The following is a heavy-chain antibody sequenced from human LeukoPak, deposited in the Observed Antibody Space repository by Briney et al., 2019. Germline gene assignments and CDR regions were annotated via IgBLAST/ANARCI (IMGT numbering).Heavy chain of an antibody. CDR3: AKLLRDVTIYDF. CDR1: GFTFPNFW. Sequence: GGSLRLSCAASGFTFPNFWMSWVRQAPGKGLEWVASINQDQSAKFYVDSVRGRFTISRDNAQNSLFLQMNSLRAEDTAFYYCAKLLRDVTIYDFWGQGALVTVSS. V-gene: IGHV3-7*01. J-gene: IGHJ4*01. CDR2: INQDQSAK. D-gene: IGHD4-23*01.